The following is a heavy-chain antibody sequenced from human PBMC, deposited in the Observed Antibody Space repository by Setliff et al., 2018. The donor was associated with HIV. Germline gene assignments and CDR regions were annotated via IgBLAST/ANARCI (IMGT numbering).Heavy chain of an antibody. CDR2: MYTSGGGA. CDR3: ARDLPLPGIAVAASMGRDYYYSMDV. V-gene: IGHV1-46*01. D-gene: IGHD6-19*01. CDR1: GYSFTTYY. Sequence: ASVKVSCKTSGYSFTTYYIHWMRQAPGQGLEWVGLMYTSGGGAKYAQKFQGRVTMTRDTSTRTVYMELSSLRSEDTAVYYCARDLPLPGIAVAASMGRDYYYSMDVWGQGTTVTVSS. J-gene: IGHJ6*02.